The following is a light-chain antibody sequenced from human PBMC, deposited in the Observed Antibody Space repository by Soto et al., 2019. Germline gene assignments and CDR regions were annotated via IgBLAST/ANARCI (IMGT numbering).Light chain of an antibody. CDR1: RSNIGAGYD. CDR3: QSYDSSLSGSV. Sequence: QSVLTQPPSVSGAPGQRVTISCTGSRSNIGAGYDVHWYQQLPGTAPKFLIYGNSNRPSGVPDRFSGSTSGTSASLAITGLQAEDEADSYCQSYDSSLSGSVFGGGTQLTVL. J-gene: IGLJ2*01. V-gene: IGLV1-40*01. CDR2: GNS.